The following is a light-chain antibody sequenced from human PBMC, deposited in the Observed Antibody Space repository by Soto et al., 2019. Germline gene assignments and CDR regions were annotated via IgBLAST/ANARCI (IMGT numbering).Light chain of an antibody. V-gene: IGKV3-15*01. CDR1: QSVSSN. Sequence: EIVMTQSPATLSVSPGERATLSCRASQSVSSNLAWYQQKPGQAPRLLIYGASTRATGIPAKFSGSRSGTEFTSTISSLQSEDFAVYYCQQYNNWPYNFGQGTKLEIK. CDR2: GAS. J-gene: IGKJ2*01. CDR3: QQYNNWPYN.